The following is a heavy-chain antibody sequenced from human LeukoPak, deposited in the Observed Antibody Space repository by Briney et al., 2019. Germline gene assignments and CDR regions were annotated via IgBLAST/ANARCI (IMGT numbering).Heavy chain of an antibody. CDR1: GFTFSDYW. J-gene: IGHJ4*02. D-gene: IGHD3-16*01. Sequence: GGSLRLSCAASGFTFSDYWMSWVRQAPGKGLERVADINQDGSEKYYVDSVRGRFTISRDNAENSLYLQVSSLRAEDTALYFCVRESRPGGRLVDFDFWGQGSLVTVSS. CDR3: VRESRPGGRLVDFDF. V-gene: IGHV3-7*01. CDR2: INQDGSEK.